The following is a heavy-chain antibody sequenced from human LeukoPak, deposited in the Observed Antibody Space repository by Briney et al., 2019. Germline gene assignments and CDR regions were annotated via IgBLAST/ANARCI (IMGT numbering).Heavy chain of an antibody. V-gene: IGHV3-23*01. Sequence: GGSLRLSCAASGFTFSSYAMTWVRQAPGKGLEWVSGISGSGGSTYYADSVKGRFTFSRDNSKNTLYLQMNSLRAEDTAVYYCAKVAYDFWSGLDYWGQGTLVTVSS. CDR2: ISGSGGST. CDR3: AKVAYDFWSGLDY. J-gene: IGHJ4*02. D-gene: IGHD3-3*01. CDR1: GFTFSSYA.